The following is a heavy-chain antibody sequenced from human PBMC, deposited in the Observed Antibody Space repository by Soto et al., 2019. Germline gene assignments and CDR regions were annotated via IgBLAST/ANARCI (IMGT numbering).Heavy chain of an antibody. V-gene: IGHV3-30-3*01. Sequence: GGSLRLSCAASGFTFSSYAIHWVRQAPGKGLEWVALISYDGSAKYYADSVKGRFTISKDNSKNTLYLQMNSLRAEDTAVYYCARVLGSYDYYGMDVWGQGTTVTVSS. CDR1: GFTFSSYA. D-gene: IGHD2-15*01. CDR3: ARVLGSYDYYGMDV. J-gene: IGHJ6*02. CDR2: ISYDGSAK.